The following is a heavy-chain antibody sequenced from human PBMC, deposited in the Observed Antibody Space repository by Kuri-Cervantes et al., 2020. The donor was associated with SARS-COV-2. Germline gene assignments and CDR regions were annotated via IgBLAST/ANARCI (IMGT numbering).Heavy chain of an antibody. J-gene: IGHJ6*03. CDR1: GVSVSGGTYY. D-gene: IGHD6-6*01. V-gene: IGHV4-61*02. Sequence: SQTLSLTCAVSGVSVSGGTYYWSWIRQPAGKGLEWIGRIYTSGSTNYNPSLKSRVTMSVDTSKNQFSLKLSSVTAADTAVYYCARGVSSSSPLTSYYMDVWGKGTTVTVSS. CDR2: IYTSGST. CDR3: ARGVSSSSPLTSYYMDV.